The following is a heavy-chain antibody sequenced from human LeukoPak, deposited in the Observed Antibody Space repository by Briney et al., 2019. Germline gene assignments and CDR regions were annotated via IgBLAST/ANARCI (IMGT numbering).Heavy chain of an antibody. J-gene: IGHJ4*02. D-gene: IGHD3-3*02. CDR3: ASKIASGY. CDR2: ISADGNIQ. Sequence: GGSLRLSCAASGFTFSSHAMHWVRQAPGKGREWVAVISADGNIQYDADSVKGRFTISRDDYKSTLYLQMDILRAEDTAVYYCASKIASGYWGQGTLVTVSS. CDR1: GFTFSSHA. V-gene: IGHV3-30-3*01.